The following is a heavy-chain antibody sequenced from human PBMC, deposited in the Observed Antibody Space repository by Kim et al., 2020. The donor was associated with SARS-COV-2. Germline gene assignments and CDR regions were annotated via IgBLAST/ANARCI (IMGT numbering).Heavy chain of an antibody. CDR2: ISAYNGNT. D-gene: IGHD6-13*01. CDR3: ARTHSSSWFRPYYYYVMDV. CDR1: GYTFTSYG. J-gene: IGHJ6*02. Sequence: ASVKVSCKASGYTFTSYGISWVRQAPGQGLEWMGWISAYNGNTNYAQKLQGRVTMTTDTSTSTAYMELRSLRSDDTAVYYCARTHSSSWFRPYYYYVMDVWGQGTTVTVS. V-gene: IGHV1-18*04.